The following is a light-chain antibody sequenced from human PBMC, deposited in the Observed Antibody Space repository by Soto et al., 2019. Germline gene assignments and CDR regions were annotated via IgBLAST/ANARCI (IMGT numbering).Light chain of an antibody. V-gene: IGKV1-27*01. CDR2: AAS. J-gene: IGKJ1*01. CDR3: QRYDSAPHM. CDR1: QVIANY. Sequence: DIQMTQSPSSLSASVGDRVTITCRASQVIANYLAWYQQKPGEVPKLLIYAASTLQSGVPSRFGGSGSGTDFTLTISGLQAEDVATYYCQRYDSAPHMFGPGTKV.